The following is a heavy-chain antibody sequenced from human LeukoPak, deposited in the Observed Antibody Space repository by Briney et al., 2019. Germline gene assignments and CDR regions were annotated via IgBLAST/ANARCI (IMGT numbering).Heavy chain of an antibody. CDR2: IYHSGST. V-gene: IGHV4-4*02. D-gene: IGHD2-15*01. J-gene: IGHJ4*02. CDR3: ARGTIVAWQLPPQYYFNY. CDR1: GGSISSTNW. Sequence: SETLSLTCAVSGGSISSTNWWTWVRQPPGKGLEWIGEIYHSGSTNYNPSLKSRVTISLDKSKNQFSLKLSSVTAADTAVCYCARGTIVAWQLPPQYYFNYWGQGTLVTVSS.